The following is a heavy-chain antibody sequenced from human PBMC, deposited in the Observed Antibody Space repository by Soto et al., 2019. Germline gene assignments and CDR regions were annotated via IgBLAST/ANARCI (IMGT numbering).Heavy chain of an antibody. J-gene: IGHJ6*02. V-gene: IGHV4-61*01. CDR1: GCSVSSGTYY. Sequence: SETLSLTCTVSGCSVSSGTYYWSWIRQPPGKGLKWIGNIYYSGSTNYNKSLNNQATITVDTSKNQPNQKLTLMNNADTAVYYCAGQQEQWLVKNYYYYGMDVWGQGTTVT. CDR3: AGQQEQWLVKNYYYYGMDV. D-gene: IGHD6-19*01. CDR2: IYYSGST.